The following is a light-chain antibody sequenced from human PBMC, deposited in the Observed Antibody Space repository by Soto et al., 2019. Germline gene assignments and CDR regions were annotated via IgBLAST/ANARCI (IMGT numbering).Light chain of an antibody. V-gene: IGKV3-20*01. CDR3: QQCDASGPWT. CDR2: GVS. Sequence: EIVLTQSPDTLSLSPGERANVSCRASQSITTNCFAWYQQTPGQPPRLLIYGVSTRATGIPDRFSGSGSGTDFTLTISRLEPGDVAIYYCQQCDASGPWTFGQWTKVEIK. J-gene: IGKJ1*01. CDR1: QSITTNC.